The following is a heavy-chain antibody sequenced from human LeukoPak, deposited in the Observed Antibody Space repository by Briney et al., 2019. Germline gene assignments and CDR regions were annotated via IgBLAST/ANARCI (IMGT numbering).Heavy chain of an antibody. D-gene: IGHD1-7*01. V-gene: IGHV3-48*02. Sequence: PGGSLRLSCAASGFTFSSYSMNWGRQDPGKGLEWVSDISSSSTTIYFADSEKSRFTIYRDNAKNSLYLQLNSLGDEDTAVYYRASRMGGELVAFDIWGQGTMVTVSS. J-gene: IGHJ3*02. CDR1: GFTFSSYS. CDR2: ISSSSTTI. CDR3: ASRMGGELVAFDI.